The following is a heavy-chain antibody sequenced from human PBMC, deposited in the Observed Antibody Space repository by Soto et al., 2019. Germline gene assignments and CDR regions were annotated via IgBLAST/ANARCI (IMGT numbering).Heavy chain of an antibody. CDR3: ARATGYCSSTSCSMEYYYYGMDV. V-gene: IGHV3-30*01. J-gene: IGHJ6*02. CDR1: GFMFSRYV. Sequence: PGGSLRLSCAASGFMFSRYVMSWVRQAPGRGPEWVAVISYDGSNKYYADSVKGRFTISRDNSKNTLYLQMNSLRAEDTAVYYCARATGYCSSTSCSMEYYYYGMDVWGQGTTVTVSS. CDR2: ISYDGSNK. D-gene: IGHD2-2*01.